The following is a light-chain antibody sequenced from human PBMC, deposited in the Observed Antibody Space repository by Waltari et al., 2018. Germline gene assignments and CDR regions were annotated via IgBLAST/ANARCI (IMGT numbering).Light chain of an antibody. J-gene: IGLJ3*02. CDR2: DVS. CDR1: SSDVGGYNY. CDR3: SSYIGSTTLEM. V-gene: IGLV2-14*03. Sequence: QSALTQPASVSGSPGQSITISCTGTSSDVGGYNYLSWYQQYPGKAPKLMIYDVSNRPSGVSNRFSGSKSGNTASLTISGLQAEDEADYYCSSYIGSTTLEMFGGGTKLTVL.